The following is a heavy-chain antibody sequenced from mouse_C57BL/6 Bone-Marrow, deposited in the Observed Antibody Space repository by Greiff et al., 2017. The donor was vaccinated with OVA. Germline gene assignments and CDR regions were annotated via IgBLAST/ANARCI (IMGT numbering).Heavy chain of an antibody. CDR3: ARVGYYYGSSSFAY. V-gene: IGHV5-4*03. Sequence: EVKLVESGGGLVKPGGSLKLSCAASGFTFSSYAMSWVRQTPEKRLEWVATISDGGSYTYYPDNVKGRFTISRDNAKNNLYLQMSHLKSEDTAMYYCARVGYYYGSSSFAYWGRGTLVTVSA. CDR1: GFTFSSYA. CDR2: ISDGGSYT. J-gene: IGHJ3*01. D-gene: IGHD1-1*01.